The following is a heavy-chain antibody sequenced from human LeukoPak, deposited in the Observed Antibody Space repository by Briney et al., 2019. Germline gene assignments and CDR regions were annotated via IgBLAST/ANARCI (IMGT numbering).Heavy chain of an antibody. J-gene: IGHJ4*02. CDR2: TYYRSKWYN. D-gene: IGHD6-13*01. V-gene: IGHV6-1*01. Sequence: SQTLSLTCAISGDSVSSNSAAWNWIRQSPSRGLEWLGRTYYRSKWYNDCAVSVKSRITINPDTSKNQFSLQLNSVTPEDTAVYYCASGYSSSSKTSFDYWGQGTLVTVSS. CDR3: ASGYSSSSKTSFDY. CDR1: GDSVSSNSAA.